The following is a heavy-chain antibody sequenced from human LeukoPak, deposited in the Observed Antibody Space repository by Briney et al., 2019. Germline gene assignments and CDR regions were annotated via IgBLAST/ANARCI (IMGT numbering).Heavy chain of an antibody. CDR2: IYYSGST. Sequence: PSETLSLTCTVSGGSISTSSYYWGWIRQPPGKGLEWIGSIYYSGSTYYNPSLKSRVTKSVDTSKNQFSLKLSSVTAADTAVYYCARQRNPGYSYEVAFDIWGQGTMVTISS. CDR1: GGSISTSSYY. J-gene: IGHJ3*02. V-gene: IGHV4-39*01. CDR3: ARQRNPGYSYEVAFDI. D-gene: IGHD5-18*01.